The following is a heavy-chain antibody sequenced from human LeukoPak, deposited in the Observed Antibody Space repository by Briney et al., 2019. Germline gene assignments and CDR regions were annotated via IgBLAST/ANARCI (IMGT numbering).Heavy chain of an antibody. CDR1: GFTFSNYD. D-gene: IGHD1-26*01. V-gene: IGHV3-13*01. CDR2: ISIGGDT. Sequence: GGSLRLSCVASGFTFSNYDMPWVRHGTGKGLEWVSAISIGGDTYYPGSVKGRFTISRENAKNSFYLEMNSLRAGDTAVYYCVRAHVGAGLALDIWGQGTLVTVSS. CDR3: VRAHVGAGLALDI. J-gene: IGHJ3*02.